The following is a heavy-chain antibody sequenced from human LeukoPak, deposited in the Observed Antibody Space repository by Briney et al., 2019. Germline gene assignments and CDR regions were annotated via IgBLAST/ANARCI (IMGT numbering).Heavy chain of an antibody. CDR3: ASGYGYDSSGYYYDY. J-gene: IGHJ4*02. Sequence: KPSETLSLTCTVSGGSISSYYWSWIRQPPRKGLEWIWYIYYSGGTNYNPSLKSRVTISVGTSKNQFSLKLSSVTAADTAVYYCASGYGYDSSGYYYDYWGQGTLVTVSS. CDR2: IYYSGGT. V-gene: IGHV4-59*01. D-gene: IGHD3-22*01. CDR1: GGSISSYY.